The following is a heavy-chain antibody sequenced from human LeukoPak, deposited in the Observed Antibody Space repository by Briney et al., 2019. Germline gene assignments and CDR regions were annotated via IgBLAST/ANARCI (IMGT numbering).Heavy chain of an antibody. CDR2: INAGNGNT. CDR3: ARAAPYDYVWGSYPDEAFDI. Sequence: ASVKVSCKASGGTFSSYAISWVRQAPGQGLEWMGWINAGNGNTKYSQKFQGRVTITRDTSASTAYMELSSLRSEDTAVYYCARAAPYDYVWGSYPDEAFDIWGQGTMVTVSS. D-gene: IGHD3-16*02. CDR1: GGTFSSYA. J-gene: IGHJ3*02. V-gene: IGHV1-3*01.